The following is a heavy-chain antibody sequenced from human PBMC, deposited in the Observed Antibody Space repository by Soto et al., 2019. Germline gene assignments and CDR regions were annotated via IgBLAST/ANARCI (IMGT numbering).Heavy chain of an antibody. J-gene: IGHJ3*02. CDR2: IYYSGST. CDR1: GGSISSYY. V-gene: IGHV4-59*01. Sequence: PSETLSLTCTVSGGSISSYYWSWIRQPPGKGLEWIGYIYYSGSTNYNPSLKSRVTISVDTSKNQFSLKLSSVTAADTAVYYCARVGYYDYVWGSYRQKGGAFDIWGHGTMATVSS. CDR3: ARVGYYDYVWGSYRQKGGAFDI. D-gene: IGHD3-16*02.